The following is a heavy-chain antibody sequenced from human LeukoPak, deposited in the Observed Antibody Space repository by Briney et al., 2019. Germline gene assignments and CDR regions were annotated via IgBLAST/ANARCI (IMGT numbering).Heavy chain of an antibody. D-gene: IGHD3-16*01. V-gene: IGHV4-59*08. CDR2: IYSSGST. Sequence: PSETLSLTCTVSGGSINNYYWSWIRQPPWKGLEWIGYIYSSGSTNYNPSLKSRVIISVDTSKNQFSLKLSSVTAADTAVYYCARRTLCCGERFDPWGQGTLVTVSS. CDR1: GGSINNYY. CDR3: ARRTLCCGERFDP. J-gene: IGHJ5*02.